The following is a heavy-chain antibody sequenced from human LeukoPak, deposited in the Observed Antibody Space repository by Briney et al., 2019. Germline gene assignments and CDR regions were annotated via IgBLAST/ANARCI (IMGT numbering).Heavy chain of an antibody. CDR1: GFSFSSYG. D-gene: IGHD4-23*01. J-gene: IGHJ4*02. CDR3: AKNIGGFDY. V-gene: IGHV3-23*01. CDR2: FSASDGSR. Sequence: PGGTLRLSCEASGFSFSSYGMSWVRQAPGEGLEWVSGFSASDGSRYYADSVKGRFTISRGNSKNTLYLQMNSLRAEDTAVYYCAKNIGGFDYWGQGTLVTVSS.